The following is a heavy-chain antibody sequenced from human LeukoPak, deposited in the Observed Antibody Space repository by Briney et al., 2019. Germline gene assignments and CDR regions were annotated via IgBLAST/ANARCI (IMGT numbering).Heavy chain of an antibody. CDR3: AIRDGYTDY. V-gene: IGHV1-3*03. D-gene: IGHD5-24*01. Sequence: ASVKVSCKASGYTFTKYAMHWVRQAPGQTLEWLGWINAGNAYTKYSQEFQGGVTITRDTSASTAFMELSSLRSEDMAVYYCAIRDGYTDYWGQGTLVTVSS. CDR1: GYTFTKYA. CDR2: INAGNAYT. J-gene: IGHJ4*02.